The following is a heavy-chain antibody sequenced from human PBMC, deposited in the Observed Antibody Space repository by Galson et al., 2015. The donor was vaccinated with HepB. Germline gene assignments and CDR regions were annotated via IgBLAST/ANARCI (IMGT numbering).Heavy chain of an antibody. V-gene: IGHV3-23*01. Sequence: MSWVRQAPGKGLEWVSGISGSGDTTYYAGSVEGRFTISRDNSKNTLYMQINSLTAEDTAVYYCAKRISITFFGPGKNYFDYWGQGTLVTVSS. D-gene: IGHD3-3*01. J-gene: IGHJ4*02. CDR3: AKRISITFFGPGKNYFDY. CDR2: ISGSGDTT.